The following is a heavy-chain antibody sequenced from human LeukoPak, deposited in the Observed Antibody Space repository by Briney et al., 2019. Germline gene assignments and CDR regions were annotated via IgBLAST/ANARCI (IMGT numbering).Heavy chain of an antibody. Sequence: GGSLRLSCAASGFTFSSYEMNWVRQAPGKGLEWVSYISSSGSTIYYADSVKGRFTISRDNAKNSLYLQMNSLRAEDTAVYYCAKIPYGDYVLDYYYYMDVWGKGNTVTISS. J-gene: IGHJ6*03. CDR3: AKIPYGDYVLDYYYYMDV. CDR1: GFTFSSYE. CDR2: ISSSGSTI. D-gene: IGHD4-17*01. V-gene: IGHV3-48*03.